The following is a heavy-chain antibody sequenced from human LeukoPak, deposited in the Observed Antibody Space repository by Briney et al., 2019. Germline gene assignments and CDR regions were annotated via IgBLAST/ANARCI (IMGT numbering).Heavy chain of an antibody. J-gene: IGHJ4*02. CDR1: GGSISSYY. D-gene: IGHD2-2*03. CDR2: IYYSGST. CDR3: ARDGGHGSNPAVIDY. V-gene: IGHV4-59*01. Sequence: PSETLSLTCTVSGGSISSYYWSWIRQPPGKGLEWIGYIYYSGSTNYNPSLKSRVTISVDTSKNQFSLKLSSVTAADTAVYYCARDGGHGSNPAVIDYWGQGTLVTVSS.